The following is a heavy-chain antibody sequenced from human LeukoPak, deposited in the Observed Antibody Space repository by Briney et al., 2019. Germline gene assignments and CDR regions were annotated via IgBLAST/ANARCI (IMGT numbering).Heavy chain of an antibody. CDR2: ISSSGSTI. CDR3: ARGLDY. J-gene: IGHJ4*02. Sequence: GSLRLSCAASGFSFNSYNMNGVRQAPGKGLEWVSYISSSGSTISYADSVKGRFTISRDNARNSVYLQMNTLRAEDTALYYCARGLDYWGQGTLVTVSS. CDR1: GFSFNSYN. V-gene: IGHV3-48*01.